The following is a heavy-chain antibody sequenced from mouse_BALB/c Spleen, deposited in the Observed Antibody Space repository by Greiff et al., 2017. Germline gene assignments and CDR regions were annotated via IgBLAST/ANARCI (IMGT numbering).Heavy chain of an antibody. J-gene: IGHJ1*01. CDR1: GYTFTSYW. V-gene: IGHV1-69*02. Sequence: QVQLQQPGAELVKPGASVKLSCKASGYTFTSYWMHWVKQRPGQGLEWIGEIDPSDSYTNYNQKFKGKATLTVDKSSSTAYMQLSSLTSEDSAVYYCAQITTDWYFDVWGAGTTVTVSS. D-gene: IGHD2-4*01. CDR2: IDPSDSYT. CDR3: AQITTDWYFDV.